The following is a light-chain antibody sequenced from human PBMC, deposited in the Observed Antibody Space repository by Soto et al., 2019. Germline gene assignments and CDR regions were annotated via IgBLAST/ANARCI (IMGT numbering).Light chain of an antibody. Sequence: QSVLTQPASVSGSPGQSITISCTGTSSDVGRYNLVSWYQQYPGKAPKVMIYEGSKRPSGVSNRFSGSKSGNTASLAISGLQAEDEADYYCCSYAGSYGVFGTGTKVTVL. V-gene: IGLV2-23*01. CDR3: CSYAGSYGV. CDR2: EGS. J-gene: IGLJ1*01. CDR1: SSDVGRYNL.